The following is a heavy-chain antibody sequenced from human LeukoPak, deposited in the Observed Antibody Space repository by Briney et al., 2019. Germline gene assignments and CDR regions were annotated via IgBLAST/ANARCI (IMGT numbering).Heavy chain of an antibody. CDR2: IYHDGSST. V-gene: IGHV3-74*01. CDR1: GLHLSTLL. J-gene: IGHJ6*04. D-gene: IGHD3-10*02. CDR3: AELGITMIGGV. Sequence: GGSLRHSCAISGLHLSTLLMHWVRQAPGKGLVWGSRIYHDGSSTNYADSVKGRFTISRDNAKNSLYLQMNSLRAEDTAVYYCAELGITMIGGVWGKGTTVTISS.